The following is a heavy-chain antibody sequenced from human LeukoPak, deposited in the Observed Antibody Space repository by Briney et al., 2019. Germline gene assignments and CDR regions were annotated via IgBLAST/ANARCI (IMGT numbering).Heavy chain of an antibody. D-gene: IGHD1-7*01. Sequence: ASVKVSCKASGGTFSSYAISWVRQAPGQGLEWMGGIIPIFGTANYAQKFQGRVTVTTDESTSTAYMELSSLRSEDTAVYYCARDNYAGANWFDPWGQGTLVTVSS. CDR1: GGTFSSYA. J-gene: IGHJ5*02. CDR3: ARDNYAGANWFDP. V-gene: IGHV1-69*05. CDR2: IIPIFGTA.